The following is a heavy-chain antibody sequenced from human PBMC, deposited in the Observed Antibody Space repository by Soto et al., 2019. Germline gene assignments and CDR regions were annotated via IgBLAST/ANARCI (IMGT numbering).Heavy chain of an antibody. D-gene: IGHD3-22*01. CDR1: GFTFRNAW. J-gene: IGHJ4*02. V-gene: IGHV3-15*07. CDR3: TIVFYDSSGNPDY. CDR2: IKSKTDGGTI. Sequence: EVQLVESGGGLVKPGGSLRLSCAASGFTFRNAWMNWVRQAPGKGLEWVGRIKSKTDGGTIDYAAPVKGRFIISRDDSKNTLYLQMNSLKTEDTAVYYCTIVFYDSSGNPDYWGQGTLVTVSS.